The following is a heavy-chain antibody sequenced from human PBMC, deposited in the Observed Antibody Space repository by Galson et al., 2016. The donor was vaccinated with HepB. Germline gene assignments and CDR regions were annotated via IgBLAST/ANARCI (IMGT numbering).Heavy chain of an antibody. V-gene: IGHV3-48*02. D-gene: IGHD5/OR15-5a*01. CDR2: ISGNGDTI. J-gene: IGHJ3*01. CDR1: GFTLSSYS. CDR3: ARGWLSNTFDV. Sequence: SLRLSCAASGFTLSSYSMDWVRQAPGKGLEWVSYISGNGDTIYYADSVKGRFTISRDNARNSLYLQMKSLRDEDAAVYFCARGWLSNTFDVWGQGTMVTVSS.